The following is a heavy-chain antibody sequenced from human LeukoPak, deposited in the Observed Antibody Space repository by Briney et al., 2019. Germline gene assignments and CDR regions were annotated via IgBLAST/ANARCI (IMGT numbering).Heavy chain of an antibody. CDR2: IYYSGST. Sequence: SETLSLTCTVSGVSISSYYWSWIRQPPGKGLEWIGYIYYSGSTNYNPSLKSRVTISVDTSKNQFSLKLNSVTAADTAVYYCARVTPGSSSWYNFDLWGRGTLVTVSS. V-gene: IGHV4-59*01. D-gene: IGHD6-13*01. CDR3: ARVTPGSSSWYNFDL. J-gene: IGHJ2*01. CDR1: GVSISSYY.